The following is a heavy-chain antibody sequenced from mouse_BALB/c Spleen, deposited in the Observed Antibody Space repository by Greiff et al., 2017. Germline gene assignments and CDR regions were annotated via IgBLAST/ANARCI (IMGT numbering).Heavy chain of an antibody. D-gene: IGHD1-1*01. CDR1: GYTFTSYY. J-gene: IGHJ1*01. CDR3: TRYGGSSHSYWYCDV. Sequence: VQLQQPGAELVKPGASVKLSCKASGYTFTSYYMYWVKQRPGQGLEWIGGINPSNGGTNFNEKFKSKATLTVDKSSSTAYMQLSSLTSEDSAVYYCTRYGGSSHSYWYCDVWGAGTTVTVSS. V-gene: IGHV1S81*02. CDR2: INPSNGGT.